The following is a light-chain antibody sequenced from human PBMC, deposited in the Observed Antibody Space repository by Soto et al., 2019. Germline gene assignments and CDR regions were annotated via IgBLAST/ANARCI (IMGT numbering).Light chain of an antibody. Sequence: DIQMTQSPSTLSASVGDRVTITCRASQSISSWLAWYQQKPGKAPKCLIYAASILQSGVPSRFSGSGFGTNFTLTITSLQPEDSATYFCQQAKSFPLTFGQGTRLEIK. V-gene: IGKV1-12*01. CDR1: QSISSW. CDR2: AAS. J-gene: IGKJ5*01. CDR3: QQAKSFPLT.